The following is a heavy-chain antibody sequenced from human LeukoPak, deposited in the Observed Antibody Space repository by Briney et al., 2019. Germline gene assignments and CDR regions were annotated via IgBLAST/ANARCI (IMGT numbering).Heavy chain of an antibody. CDR1: GFTFSSYA. CDR2: ISGSGGSS. D-gene: IGHD1-26*01. Sequence: PGGSLRLSCAASGFTFSSYAMRWVRQAPGKGREGGSDISGSGGSSYYAHSVKGRFTISRDNSKNTLYLQMTSLRAEDTAVYYCARVGAPGRYHRPHFGYWGQGTLVTVSS. CDR3: ARVGAPGRYHRPHFGY. V-gene: IGHV3-23*01. J-gene: IGHJ4*02.